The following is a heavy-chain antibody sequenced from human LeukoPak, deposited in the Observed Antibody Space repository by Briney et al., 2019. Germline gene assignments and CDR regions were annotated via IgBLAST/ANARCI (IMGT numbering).Heavy chain of an antibody. D-gene: IGHD3-9*01. Sequence: ETLSLTCTVSGDSITNYFWSWIRQPPGKGLEWIGYIYYTGNTNYKPSLKSRVTISVDTSTNQFSLRLRSVTAADTAVYYCARPSPDYDILTGHYINAFDIWGQGTMVIVSS. CDR2: IYYTGNT. CDR3: ARPSPDYDILTGHYINAFDI. J-gene: IGHJ3*02. V-gene: IGHV4-59*01. CDR1: GDSITNYF.